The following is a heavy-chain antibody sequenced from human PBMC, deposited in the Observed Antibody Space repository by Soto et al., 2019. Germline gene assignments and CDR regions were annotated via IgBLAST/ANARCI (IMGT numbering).Heavy chain of an antibody. Sequence: VESLKISCKGSGYSFTSYWISWVRQMPGKGLEWMGRIDPSDSYTNYSPSFQGHVTISADKSISTAYLQWSSLKASDTAMYYCARHPSITMVRGVVEDYYGMDVWGQGTTVTVSS. CDR3: ARHPSITMVRGVVEDYYGMDV. D-gene: IGHD3-10*01. CDR2: IDPSDSYT. J-gene: IGHJ6*02. V-gene: IGHV5-10-1*01. CDR1: GYSFTSYW.